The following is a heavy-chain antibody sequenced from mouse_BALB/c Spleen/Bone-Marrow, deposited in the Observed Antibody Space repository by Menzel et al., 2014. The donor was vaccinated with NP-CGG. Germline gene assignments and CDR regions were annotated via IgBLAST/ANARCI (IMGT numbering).Heavy chain of an antibody. V-gene: IGHV1S41*01. J-gene: IGHJ3*01. Sequence: DLVKPGASVKLSCEASGYTFTSYWINXIKQRPGQXXEXIXRIAPGSGCTYYNEMFKGKATLTVDTSSSTAYIQLIRLSSEDSAVYFSPSLALFSGRYSWFAYWGLGTLVTVSA. CDR2: IAPGSGCT. CDR3: PSLALFSGRYSWFAY. D-gene: IGHD2-12*01. CDR1: GYTFTSYW.